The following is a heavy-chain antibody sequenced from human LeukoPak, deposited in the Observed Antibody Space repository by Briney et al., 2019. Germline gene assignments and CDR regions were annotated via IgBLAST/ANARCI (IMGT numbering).Heavy chain of an antibody. Sequence: PGGSLRLSCAAPGFIFSSYWMSWVRQAPGKGLEWVANIKQDGTEKYYVDSVKGRFTISRDNAKNSLYLQMNSLRVEDTATYYCAKVAHYYYGSESYYFFEHWGQGTPVTASS. CDR2: IKQDGTEK. J-gene: IGHJ4*02. CDR3: AKVAHYYYGSESYYFFEH. CDR1: GFIFSSYW. V-gene: IGHV3-7*01. D-gene: IGHD3-10*01.